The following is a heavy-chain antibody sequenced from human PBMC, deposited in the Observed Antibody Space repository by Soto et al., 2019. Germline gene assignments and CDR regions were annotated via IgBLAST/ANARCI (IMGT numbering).Heavy chain of an antibody. J-gene: IGHJ6*02. Sequence: QVQLQESGPGLVRPSQTLSLTCTVSGDSISSADYYWSWIRQTPGKGLEWIGHIFYSGTTDYNPSLKSRLTISVDTSKTHFSLRLTSVTAADTAVYYCARDLWVEPELYYYGMDVWGQGTTVTVSS. CDR2: IFYSGTT. D-gene: IGHD1-1*01. CDR3: ARDLWVEPELYYYGMDV. V-gene: IGHV4-30-4*01. CDR1: GDSISSADYY.